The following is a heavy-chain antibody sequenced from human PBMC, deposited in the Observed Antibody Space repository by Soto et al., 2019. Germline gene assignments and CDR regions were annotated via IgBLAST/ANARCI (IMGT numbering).Heavy chain of an antibody. V-gene: IGHV3-30-3*01. D-gene: IGHD6-6*01. Sequence: ESGGGVVQPGRSLRLSCAASGFTFSSYAMHWVRQAPGKGLEWVAVISYDGSNKYYADSVKGRFTISRDNSKNTLYLQMNSLRAEDTAVYYCASSSNYYYGMDVWGQGTTVTVSS. CDR1: GFTFSSYA. CDR2: ISYDGSNK. J-gene: IGHJ6*02. CDR3: ASSSNYYYGMDV.